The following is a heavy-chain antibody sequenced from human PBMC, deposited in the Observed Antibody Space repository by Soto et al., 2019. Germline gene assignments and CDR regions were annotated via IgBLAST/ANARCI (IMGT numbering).Heavy chain of an antibody. CDR2: IYYSGST. Sequence: PSETLSLTCAVSGGSIRTYYWSWIRQPPGKGLEWIAYIYYSGSTHYNPSLKSRVTISADTSKNQFSLRLSSVTAADTAVYCCVRVTSSGWDDNWFDPWGQGTLVTVS. D-gene: IGHD6-19*01. V-gene: IGHV4-59*01. CDR3: VRVTSSGWDDNWFDP. CDR1: GGSIRTYY. J-gene: IGHJ5*02.